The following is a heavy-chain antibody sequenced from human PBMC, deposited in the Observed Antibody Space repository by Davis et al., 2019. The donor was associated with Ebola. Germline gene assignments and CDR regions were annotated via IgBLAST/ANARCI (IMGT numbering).Heavy chain of an antibody. J-gene: IGHJ6*04. V-gene: IGHV3-30-3*01. CDR3: ARGGGEYDFWSGQDYGMDV. Sequence: GESLKISCAASGFTFSSYAMHWVRQAPGKGLEWVAVISYDGSNKYYADSVKGRFTISRDNSKNTLYLQMNSLRAEDTAVYYCARGGGEYDFWSGQDYGMDVWGKGTTVTVSS. CDR2: ISYDGSNK. D-gene: IGHD3-3*01. CDR1: GFTFSSYA.